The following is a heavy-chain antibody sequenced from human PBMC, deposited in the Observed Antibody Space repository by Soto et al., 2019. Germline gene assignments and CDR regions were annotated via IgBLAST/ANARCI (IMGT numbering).Heavy chain of an antibody. CDR3: ARIFIVVVTANDAFDI. Sequence: QVQLVESGGGVVQPGRSLRLSCAASGFTFSSYAMHWVRQAPGKGLEWVAVISYDGSNKYYADSVKGRFTISRDNAKNXPYLQMNSLGTEDTSVYYCARIFIVVVTANDAFDIWGQGTMVTVSS. CDR1: GFTFSSYA. J-gene: IGHJ3*02. D-gene: IGHD2-21*02. V-gene: IGHV3-30-3*01. CDR2: ISYDGSNK.